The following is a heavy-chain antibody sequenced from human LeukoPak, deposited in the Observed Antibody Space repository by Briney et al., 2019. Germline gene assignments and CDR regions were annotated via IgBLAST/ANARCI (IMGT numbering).Heavy chain of an antibody. CDR3: ARSNLTGYLTYYFDY. J-gene: IGHJ4*02. CDR2: IYHSGST. D-gene: IGHD3-9*01. V-gene: IGHV4-30-2*01. CDR1: GGSISSGGYY. Sequence: PSETLSLTCTVSGGSISSGGYYWSWIRQPPGKGLEWIGYIYHSGSTYYNPSLKSRVTISVDRSKNQFSLKLSSVTAADTAVYYCARSNLTGYLTYYFDYWGQGTLVTVSS.